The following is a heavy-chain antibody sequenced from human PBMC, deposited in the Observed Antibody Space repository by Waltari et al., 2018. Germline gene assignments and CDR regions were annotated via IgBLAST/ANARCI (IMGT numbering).Heavy chain of an antibody. J-gene: IGHJ4*02. CDR3: VKDRGLYSSSSGLDY. D-gene: IGHD6-6*01. Sequence: EVQLVESGGGLVQPGRSLRLSCAASGFSFDDYAMHWVRQAPGQGLEWVLGIRWKSGSTAYADSVEGRFTISRDNAKNSLYLQMHSLRPEDTALYYCVKDRGLYSSSSGLDYWGQGTLVTVSS. CDR1: GFSFDDYA. CDR2: IRWKSGST. V-gene: IGHV3-9*01.